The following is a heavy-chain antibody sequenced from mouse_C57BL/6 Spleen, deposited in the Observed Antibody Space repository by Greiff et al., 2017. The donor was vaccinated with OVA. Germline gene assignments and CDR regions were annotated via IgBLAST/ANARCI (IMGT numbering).Heavy chain of an antibody. Sequence: QVQLQQSGAELVRPGTSVKVSCKASGYAFTNYLIEWVKQRPGQGLEWIGVINPGSGGTNYNEKFKGKATLTADKSSSTAYMQLSSLTSEDSAVYFCAISLLRHAMDYWGQGTSVTVSS. CDR3: AISLLRHAMDY. D-gene: IGHD1-2*01. V-gene: IGHV1-54*01. CDR2: INPGSGGT. J-gene: IGHJ4*01. CDR1: GYAFTNYL.